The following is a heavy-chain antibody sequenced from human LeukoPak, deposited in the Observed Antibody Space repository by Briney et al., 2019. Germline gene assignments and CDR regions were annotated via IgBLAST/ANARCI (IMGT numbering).Heavy chain of an antibody. CDR1: GVSISSYY. Sequence: PSETLSLTCTVSGVSISSYYWSWIRQPPGKGLEWIGYIHYSGSTNYNASLKSRVTISVDTSKNQFSLNLSSVTAADTAVYYCARGVRGFAESYLDFWGQGTLVTVSS. D-gene: IGHD3-10*01. J-gene: IGHJ4*02. CDR2: IHYSGST. CDR3: ARGVRGFAESYLDF. V-gene: IGHV4-59*01.